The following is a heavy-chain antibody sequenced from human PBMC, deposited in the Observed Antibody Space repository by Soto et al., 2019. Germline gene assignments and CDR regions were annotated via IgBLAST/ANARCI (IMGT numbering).Heavy chain of an antibody. J-gene: IGHJ6*02. V-gene: IGHV3-11*01. CDR3: ARAWKIEKFGVISMSKGLDV. CDR2: SSNRDRST. CDR1: GFIFSGYY. D-gene: IGHD3-3*01. Sequence: QVQLVESGGGLVKPGGSLRLSCAASGFIFSGYYMTWIRQAPGKGLEWLSCSSNRDRSTYYADSVKDRFVVSKDNAKNLVYLQMNSLRAEDTAVYFCARAWKIEKFGVISMSKGLDVWGQGTTVTVSS.